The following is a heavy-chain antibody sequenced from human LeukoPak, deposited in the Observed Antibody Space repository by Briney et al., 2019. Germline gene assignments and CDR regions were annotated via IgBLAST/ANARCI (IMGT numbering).Heavy chain of an antibody. CDR3: AKSAQRPKYSSSWYPLFDY. Sequence: GGSLRLSCAASGFTFSSYAMSWVRQAPGKGLEWVSAISGSGGSTYYADSVKGRFTISRDNSKNTLYLQMNSLRAEDTAVYYCAKSAQRPKYSSSWYPLFDYWGQGTLATVSS. CDR1: GFTFSSYA. J-gene: IGHJ4*02. D-gene: IGHD6-13*01. CDR2: ISGSGGST. V-gene: IGHV3-23*01.